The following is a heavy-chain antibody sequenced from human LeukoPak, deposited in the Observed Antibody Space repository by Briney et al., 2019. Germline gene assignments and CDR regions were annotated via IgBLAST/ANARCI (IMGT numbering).Heavy chain of an antibody. CDR1: GYTLTELS. J-gene: IGHJ6*02. CDR3: ATSDIVVVPAAIRDYYYGMDV. CDR2: FDPEDGET. V-gene: IGHV1-24*01. D-gene: IGHD2-2*02. Sequence: ASVKVSCKVSGYTLTELSMHWVRQAPGKGLEWMGGFDPEDGETIYAQKFQGRVTMTEDTSTDTAYMELSNLRSEDTAVYYCATSDIVVVPAAIRDYYYGMDVWGQGTTVTVSS.